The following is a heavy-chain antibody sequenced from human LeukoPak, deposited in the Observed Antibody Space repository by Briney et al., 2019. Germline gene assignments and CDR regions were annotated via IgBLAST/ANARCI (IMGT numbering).Heavy chain of an antibody. V-gene: IGHV4-34*01. CDR1: GGSLSGYY. J-gene: IGHJ3*02. D-gene: IGHD3-22*01. CDR3: ARGGDSSGYYLLDAFDI. Sequence: SETLSLTCAVYGGSLSGYYWSWIRQPPGKGLEWIGEINHSGSSNYNPSLKSRVTISVDTSKNQFSLKLSSVTAADTAVYYCARGGDSSGYYLLDAFDIWGQGAMVTVPS. CDR2: INHSGSS.